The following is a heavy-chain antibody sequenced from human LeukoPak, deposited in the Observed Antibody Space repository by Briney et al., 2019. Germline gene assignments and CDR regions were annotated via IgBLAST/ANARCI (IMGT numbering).Heavy chain of an antibody. V-gene: IGHV4-59*01. J-gene: IGHJ4*02. D-gene: IGHD6-13*01. CDR3: ATTAAGTLDY. CDR2: IYYSGST. CDR1: GGSISSYY. Sequence: SETLSLTCTVSGGSISSYYWSWIRQPPGKGLEWIGYIYYSGSTNYNPSLKSRVTISVDTSKNQFSLKLSSVIAADTAVYYCATTAAGTLDYWGQGTRVTVSS.